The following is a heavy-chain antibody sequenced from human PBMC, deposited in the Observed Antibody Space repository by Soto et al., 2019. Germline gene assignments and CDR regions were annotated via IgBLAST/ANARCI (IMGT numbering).Heavy chain of an antibody. CDR1: GGSISSSSYY. CDR2: IYYSGST. J-gene: IGHJ1*01. V-gene: IGHV4-39*01. D-gene: IGHD2-15*01. CDR3: ASSYCSGGSCYPTEYFQH. Sequence: SETLSLTCTVSGGSISSSSYYWGWIRQPPGKGLEWIGSIYYSGSTYYNPSLKSRVTISVDKSKNQFSLKLSSVTAADTAVYYCASSYCSGGSCYPTEYFQHWGQGTLVTVSS.